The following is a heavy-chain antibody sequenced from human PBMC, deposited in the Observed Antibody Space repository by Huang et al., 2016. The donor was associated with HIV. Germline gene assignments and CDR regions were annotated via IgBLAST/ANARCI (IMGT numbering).Heavy chain of an antibody. V-gene: IGHV3-30*18. Sequence: QVKLVESGGGVVQPGRSLRISCAASGFTFSSYGMHWVRQVPGKGLEWVAVISYDAKTKYYADSVKGRFSTSRDNSKTTVYLQLNSLRLEDTAVYYCAKGGSAAAVLDFWGQGTLVTVSS. CDR3: AKGGSAAAVLDF. J-gene: IGHJ4*02. D-gene: IGHD6-13*01. CDR1: GFTFSSYG. CDR2: ISYDAKTK.